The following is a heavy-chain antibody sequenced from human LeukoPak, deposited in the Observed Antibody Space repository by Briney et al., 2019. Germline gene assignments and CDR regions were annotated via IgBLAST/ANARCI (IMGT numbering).Heavy chain of an antibody. CDR3: ARQGWAYYDFWSGSFDY. Sequence: GASLQISCKGFGYSFTSYWIGWVRQMPGKGLEWMGIIYPGDSDTRYSPSFQGQVTISADKSISTAYLQWSSLKASDTAMYYCARQGWAYYDFWSGSFDYWGQGTLVTVSS. D-gene: IGHD3-3*01. V-gene: IGHV5-51*01. CDR1: GYSFTSYW. J-gene: IGHJ4*02. CDR2: IYPGDSDT.